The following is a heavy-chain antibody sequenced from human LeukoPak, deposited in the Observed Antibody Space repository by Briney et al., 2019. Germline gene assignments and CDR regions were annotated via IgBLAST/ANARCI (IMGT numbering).Heavy chain of an antibody. J-gene: IGHJ6*02. CDR1: GYTLTELS. CDR3: ARVQYYGSGGLRYYYYGMDV. Sequence: ASVKVSCKVSGYTLTELSMHWVRQAPGKGLEWMGGFDPEDGETIYAQKFQGRVTMTEDTSTDTAYMELSSLRSEDTAVYYCARVQYYGSGGLRYYYYGMDVWGQGTTVTASS. D-gene: IGHD3-10*01. V-gene: IGHV1-24*01. CDR2: FDPEDGET.